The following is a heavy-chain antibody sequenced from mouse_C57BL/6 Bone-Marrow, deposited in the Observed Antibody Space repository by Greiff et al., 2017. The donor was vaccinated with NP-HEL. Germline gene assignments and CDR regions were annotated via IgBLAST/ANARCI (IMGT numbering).Heavy chain of an antibody. CDR3: AFYYGSSYGYFDY. D-gene: IGHD1-1*01. CDR2: IYPGDGDT. J-gene: IGHJ2*01. V-gene: IGHV1-82*01. CDR1: GYAFSSSW. Sequence: VKLQESGPELVKPGASVKISCKASGYAFSSSWMNWVKQRPGKGLEWIGRIYPGDGDTNYNGKFKGKATLTADKSSSTAYMQLSSLTSEDSAVYFCAFYYGSSYGYFDYWGQGTTLTVSS.